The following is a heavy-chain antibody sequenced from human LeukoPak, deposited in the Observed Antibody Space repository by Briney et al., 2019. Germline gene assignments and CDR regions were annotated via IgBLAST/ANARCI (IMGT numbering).Heavy chain of an antibody. J-gene: IGHJ4*02. CDR2: INPNSGGT. D-gene: IGHD6-13*01. CDR1: GYTFTGYY. CDR3: ARSKAAAVHFDY. Sequence: ASVKVSCKASGYTFTGYYMHWVRQAPGQGLEWMGWINPNSGGTNYAQKFQGRVTMTRDTSISTAYMELSRLRSDDTAVYYCARSKAAAVHFDYWGQGTLVTVSS. V-gene: IGHV1-2*02.